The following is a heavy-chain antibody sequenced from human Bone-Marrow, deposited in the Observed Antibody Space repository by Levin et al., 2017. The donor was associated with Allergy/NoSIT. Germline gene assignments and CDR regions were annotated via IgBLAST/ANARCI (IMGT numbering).Heavy chain of an antibody. CDR2: INPSGGST. D-gene: IGHD4-17*01. CDR3: ARDRAYGEYYYYYYYMDV. Sequence: VASVKVSCKASGYTFTSYYMHWVRQAPGQGLEWMGIINPSGGSTSYAQKFQGRVTMTRDTSTSTVYMELSSLRSEDTAVYYCARDRAYGEYYYYYYYMDVWGKGTTVTVSS. V-gene: IGHV1-46*01. CDR1: GYTFTSYY. J-gene: IGHJ6*03.